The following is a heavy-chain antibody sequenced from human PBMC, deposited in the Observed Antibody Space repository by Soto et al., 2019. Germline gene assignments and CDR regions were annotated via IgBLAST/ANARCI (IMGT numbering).Heavy chain of an antibody. V-gene: IGHV4-59*08. D-gene: IGHD5-18*01. J-gene: IGHJ4*02. Sequence: SETPSLTCTVSGGSISSFYWSWIRQPPGKGLEWIGYISYSGSTNYNPSLQSRVTISVDTSKKQFSLKLSSVTAADTAVYYCARQRTAYYYFDYWGQGTLVTVSS. CDR1: GGSISSFY. CDR3: ARQRTAYYYFDY. CDR2: ISYSGST.